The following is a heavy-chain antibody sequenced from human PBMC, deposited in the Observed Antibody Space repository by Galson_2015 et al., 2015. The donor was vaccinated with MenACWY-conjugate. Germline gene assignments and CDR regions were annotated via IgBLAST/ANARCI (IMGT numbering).Heavy chain of an antibody. V-gene: IGHV1-69*13. CDR2: IIPLSGNT. Sequence: SVKVSCKVSGDTFSSDSISWVRQAPGQGLELMGGIIPLSGNTNYVEKFQGRVTITADSSTNTVYMELSRLKSEDTATYYCARDDRGSFYNTLYWFDPWGQGTQVTVSS. CDR3: ARDDRGSFYNTLYWFDP. D-gene: IGHD1-1*01. CDR1: GDTFSSDS. J-gene: IGHJ5*02.